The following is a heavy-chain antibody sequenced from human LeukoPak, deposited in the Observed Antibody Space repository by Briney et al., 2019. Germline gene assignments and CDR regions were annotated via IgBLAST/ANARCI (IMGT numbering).Heavy chain of an antibody. Sequence: SQTLSLTCTVSGGSISSGSYYWSWIRQPAGKGLEWIGRIYTSGSTNYNPSLKSRVTISVDTSKNQFSLKLSSVTAADTAVYYCARVGSSPFWYFDLWGRGTLVTVSS. CDR3: ARVGSSPFWYFDL. J-gene: IGHJ2*01. CDR2: IYTSGST. V-gene: IGHV4-61*02. CDR1: GGSISSGSYY. D-gene: IGHD6-6*01.